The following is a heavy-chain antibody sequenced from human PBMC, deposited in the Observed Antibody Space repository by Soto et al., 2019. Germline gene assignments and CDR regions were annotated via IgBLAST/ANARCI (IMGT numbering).Heavy chain of an antibody. CDR2: TYYRSKWFN. Sequence: PSQTLSLTCAISGDSVSSNSAAWNWIRQSPSRGLEWLGRTYYRSKWFNVFAVSVKSRITINPDTSKNQFSLQLNSVTPEYTAFFFCARDQGVFGVVIIFDPWGQGTLVTVSS. V-gene: IGHV6-1*01. CDR3: ARDQGVFGVVIIFDP. CDR1: GDSVSSNSAA. J-gene: IGHJ5*02. D-gene: IGHD3-3*01.